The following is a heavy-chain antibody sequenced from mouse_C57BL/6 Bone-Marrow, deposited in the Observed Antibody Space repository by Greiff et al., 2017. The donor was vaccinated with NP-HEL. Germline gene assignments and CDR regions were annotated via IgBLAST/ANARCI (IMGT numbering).Heavy chain of an antibody. V-gene: IGHV5-4*03. Sequence: EVKLMESGGGLVKPGGSLKLSCAASGFTFSSYAMSWVRQTPEKRLEWVATISDGGSYTYYPDNVKGRFTISRDNAKSNLYLQISHLKSEDTAMYYCARYDYLYAMDYWGQGTSVTVSS. J-gene: IGHJ4*01. CDR2: ISDGGSYT. CDR3: ARYDYLYAMDY. D-gene: IGHD2-4*01. CDR1: GFTFSSYA.